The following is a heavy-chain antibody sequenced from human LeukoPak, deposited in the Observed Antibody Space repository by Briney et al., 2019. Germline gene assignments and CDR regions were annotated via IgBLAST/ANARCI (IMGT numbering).Heavy chain of an antibody. J-gene: IGHJ4*02. Sequence: GGSLRLSCSASGFTFSRFWMSWVRQVPGKGLEYVALINQGGREIYHMDSVKGRFTISRDDATNSLYLQMNSLRVEDTALYYCARDRESETDSEGDYWGQGTLVTVSS. D-gene: IGHD4-11*01. CDR2: INQGGREI. CDR1: GFTFSRFW. V-gene: IGHV3-7*01. CDR3: ARDRESETDSEGDY.